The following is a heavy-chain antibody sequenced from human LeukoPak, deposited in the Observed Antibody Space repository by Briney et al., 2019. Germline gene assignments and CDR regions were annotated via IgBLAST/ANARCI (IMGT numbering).Heavy chain of an antibody. Sequence: PGGSLRLSCAASGFKFDDYETSWVRQVPGKGLEYVSGISKSGRATGYGDSVKGRFTISRDNAKNSLFLQMTSLRAEDTALYHCARVPGSHYYGYMDVWGKGAAVTVSS. CDR3: ARVPGSHYYGYMDV. CDR1: GFKFDDYE. J-gene: IGHJ6*03. CDR2: ISKSGRAT. V-gene: IGHV3-20*01.